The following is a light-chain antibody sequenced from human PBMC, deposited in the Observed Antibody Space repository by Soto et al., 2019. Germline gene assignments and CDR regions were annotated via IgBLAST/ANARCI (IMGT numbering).Light chain of an antibody. Sequence: DIQMTQSPSTLSASVGDRVTITCRASQSISSWLAWYQQKPGKAPKLLIYDASSVESGVPSRFSGSGSGTEFTLTISILQPDDFATYYCQQYNSYPLTFGGGTKVEIK. V-gene: IGKV1-5*01. J-gene: IGKJ4*01. CDR2: DAS. CDR1: QSISSW. CDR3: QQYNSYPLT.